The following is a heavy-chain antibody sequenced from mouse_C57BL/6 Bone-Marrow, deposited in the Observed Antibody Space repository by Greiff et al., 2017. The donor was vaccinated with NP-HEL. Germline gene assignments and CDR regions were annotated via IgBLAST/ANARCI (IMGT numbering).Heavy chain of an antibody. V-gene: IGHV1-26*01. J-gene: IGHJ4*01. D-gene: IGHD2-3*01. CDR3: ATTIYDDYYVSAMDY. Sequence: VQLQQSGPELVKPGASVKISCKASGYTFTDYYMNWVKQSHGQSLEWIGDINPNNGGTSYNQKFKGKATLTVDKSSSTAYMELRSLTSEDSAVYSCATTIYDDYYVSAMDYWGQGTSVTVSS. CDR2: INPNNGGT. CDR1: GYTFTDYY.